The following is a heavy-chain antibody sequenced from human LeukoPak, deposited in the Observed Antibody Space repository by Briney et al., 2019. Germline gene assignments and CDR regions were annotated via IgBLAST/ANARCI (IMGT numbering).Heavy chain of an antibody. Sequence: GGSLRLSCAASGFTFSSYAMSWVRQAPGKGLEWVSAISGSGGSTYYADSVKGRFTISRDNSKNTLYLQMNSLRAGDTAVYYCARGQQLEPFDYWGQGTLVTVSS. CDR3: ARGQQLEPFDY. CDR1: GFTFSSYA. CDR2: ISGSGGST. V-gene: IGHV3-23*01. D-gene: IGHD6-13*01. J-gene: IGHJ4*02.